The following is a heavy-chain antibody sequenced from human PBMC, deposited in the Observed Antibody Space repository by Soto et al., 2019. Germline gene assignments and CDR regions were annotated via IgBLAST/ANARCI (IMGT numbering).Heavy chain of an antibody. CDR2: INPHSGGT. V-gene: IGHV1-2*04. J-gene: IGHJ4*02. Sequence: ASVKVSCKASGYTFTGYYMHWVRQAPGQGLEWMGWINPHSGGTNYAQKFQGWVTMTRNTSISTAYMELSRLRSDDTAVYYCARVLGDGYPPPLKYYFAYGGQGTRVPVSS. CDR1: GYTFTGYY. CDR3: ARVLGDGYPPPLKYYFAY. D-gene: IGHD3-16*01.